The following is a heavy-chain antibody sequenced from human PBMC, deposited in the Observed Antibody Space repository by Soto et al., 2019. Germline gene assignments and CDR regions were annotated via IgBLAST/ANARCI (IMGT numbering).Heavy chain of an antibody. V-gene: IGHV1-2*04. CDR3: ASAGGGDVAATLDY. J-gene: IGHJ4*02. CDR1: GYTFTGYY. D-gene: IGHD2-15*01. Sequence: ASVKGSCKASGYTFTGYYMHWVRQANGQGLEWMGWINPNSGGTNYAQKFQGWVTMTRDTSISTAYMELSRLRSDDTGVYYCASAGGGDVAATLDYWGQGTLVTVSS. CDR2: INPNSGGT.